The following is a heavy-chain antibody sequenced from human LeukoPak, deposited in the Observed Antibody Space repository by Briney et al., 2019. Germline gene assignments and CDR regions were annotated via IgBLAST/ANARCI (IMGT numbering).Heavy chain of an antibody. V-gene: IGHV3-74*01. CDR2: INPDGSST. CDR3: AGETERDVTLDY. D-gene: IGHD1-1*01. CDR1: GLTFSRYW. Sequence: GGSLRLSCAASGLTFSRYWMHWVRQAPGKGLVWVSRINPDGSSTTYADSVKGRFTISRDNAKNTLYLQMNSLRAEDTAVYYCAGETERDVTLDYWGQGTLVTVSS. J-gene: IGHJ4*02.